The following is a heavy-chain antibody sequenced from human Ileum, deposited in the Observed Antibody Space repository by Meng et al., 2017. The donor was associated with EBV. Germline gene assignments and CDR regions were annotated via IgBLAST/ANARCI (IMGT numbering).Heavy chain of an antibody. V-gene: IGHV1-2*06. CDR3: AVGYYGSGTSYD. CDR1: RYSFTMYY. D-gene: IGHD3-10*01. Sequence: VQVGEKPQTPGSPVRSASRATRYSFTMYYVHRERQAPGEGLGWMGRNAPNSGDTNYAQKFQGRVIMTRDESINTVYMDLSGLTSDDTAVYYCAVGYYGSGTSYDWGQGTLVTVSS. CDR2: NAPNSGDT. J-gene: IGHJ4*02.